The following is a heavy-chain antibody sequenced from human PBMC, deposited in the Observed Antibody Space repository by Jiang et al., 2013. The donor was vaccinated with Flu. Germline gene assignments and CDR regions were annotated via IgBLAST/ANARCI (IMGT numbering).Heavy chain of an antibody. Sequence: LLKPSETLSLTCAVYGGSFSGYYWSWIRQPPGKGLEWIGEINHSGSTNYNPSLKSRVTISVDTSKNQFSLKLSSVTAADTAVYYCARHQYCSGGSCSLDYWGQGTLVTVSS. D-gene: IGHD2-15*01. CDR2: INHSGST. CDR3: ARHQYCSGGSCSLDY. V-gene: IGHV4-34*01. J-gene: IGHJ4*02. CDR1: GGSFSGYY.